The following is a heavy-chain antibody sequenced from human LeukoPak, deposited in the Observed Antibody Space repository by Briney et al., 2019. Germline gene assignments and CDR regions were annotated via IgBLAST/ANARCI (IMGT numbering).Heavy chain of an antibody. CDR1: GGTFSSYA. J-gene: IGHJ4*02. CDR2: IIPILGIA. D-gene: IGHD6-19*01. CDR3: ARANSGWSYDY. Sequence: GASVKVSCKASGGTFSSYAISWVRQAPGQGLEWMGRIIPILGIANYAQKFQGRVTITADKSTSTAYMELSSLRSEDTAVYYCARANSGWSYDYWGQGTLVTVSS. V-gene: IGHV1-69*04.